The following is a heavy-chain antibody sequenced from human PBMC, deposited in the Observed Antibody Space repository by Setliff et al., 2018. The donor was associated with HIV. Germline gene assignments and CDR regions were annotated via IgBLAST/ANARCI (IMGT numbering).Heavy chain of an antibody. CDR1: GGTFRSYS. Sequence: SVKVSCKASGGTFRSYSINWVRQAPGQGLEWMGGMMTIFSTTNYARKFQGRVTITTDESTGTAYMELSNLRSEDTAVYYCATEGAGGSYQRASALDVWGQGTMVTVSS. J-gene: IGHJ3*01. V-gene: IGHV1-69*05. CDR3: ATEGAGGSYQRASALDV. D-gene: IGHD1-26*01. CDR2: MMTIFSTT.